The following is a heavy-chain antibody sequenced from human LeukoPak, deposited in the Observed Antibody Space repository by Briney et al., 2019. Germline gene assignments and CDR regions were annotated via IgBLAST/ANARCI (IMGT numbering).Heavy chain of an antibody. CDR1: GGSISSYY. J-gene: IGHJ4*02. D-gene: IGHD6-13*01. V-gene: IGHV4-4*07. Sequence: SETLSLTCTVSGGSISSYYWSWIRQPAGKGLEWIGRIYTSGSTNYNPSLKSRVTMSVDTSKNQFSLKLSSVTAADTAVYYCARDKSCIAAAGTDTLFDYWGQGTLVTVSS. CDR2: IYTSGST. CDR3: ARDKSCIAAAGTDTLFDY.